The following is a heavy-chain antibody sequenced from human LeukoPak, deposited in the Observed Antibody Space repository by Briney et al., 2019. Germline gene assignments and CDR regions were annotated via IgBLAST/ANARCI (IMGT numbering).Heavy chain of an antibody. CDR3: ASDSSGYSSYATFDY. CDR2: IKQDGSEK. V-gene: IGHV3-7*01. D-gene: IGHD3-22*01. CDR1: GFTFSSYW. Sequence: GGSLRLSCAGSGFTFSSYWMSWVRQAPGKGMEWVANIKQDGSEKYYVDSVKGRFTISRDNAKNSLYLQMNSLRAEDTAVYFCASDSSGYSSYATFDYWGQGTLVTVSS. J-gene: IGHJ4*02.